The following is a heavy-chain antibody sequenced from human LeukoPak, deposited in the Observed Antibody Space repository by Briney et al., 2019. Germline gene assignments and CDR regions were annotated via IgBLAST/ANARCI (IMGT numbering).Heavy chain of an antibody. V-gene: IGHV3-30*04. Sequence: GGSLRLSCAASGFTFSSYAMHWVRQAPGKGLEGVAVISYDGSNKYYADSVKGRFTISRDNSKNTLYLQMNSLRAEDTAVYYCASLASSSWYYFDYWGQGTLVTVSS. D-gene: IGHD6-13*01. CDR1: GFTFSSYA. CDR2: ISYDGSNK. J-gene: IGHJ4*02. CDR3: ASLASSSWYYFDY.